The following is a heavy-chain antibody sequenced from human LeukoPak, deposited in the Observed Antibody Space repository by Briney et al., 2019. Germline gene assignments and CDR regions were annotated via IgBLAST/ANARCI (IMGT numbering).Heavy chain of an antibody. CDR2: ISGSGGST. CDR3: AKVGPFSSWYQSFDY. V-gene: IGHV3-23*01. J-gene: IGHJ4*02. CDR1: GFTFSSYA. Sequence: PGGSLRLSCAASGFTFSSYAMSWVRQAPGKGLEWVSAISGSGGSTYYADSVKGRFTISRDNSKNTLYLQMNSLRAEDTAVYYWAKVGPFSSWYQSFDYWGQGTLSPSPQ. D-gene: IGHD6-13*01.